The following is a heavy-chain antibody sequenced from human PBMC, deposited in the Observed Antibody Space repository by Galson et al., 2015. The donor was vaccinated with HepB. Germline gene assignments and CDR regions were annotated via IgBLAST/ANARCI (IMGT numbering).Heavy chain of an antibody. CDR1: GYSFTSYY. V-gene: IGHV1-46*01. Sequence: SVKVSCKASGYSFTSYYMHWVRQAPGQGLEWMGIINPSGGNTRYAQRFQGRVTMTRDTSTSTVYMELSSLRSEDTAVYYCARGRLVYCVGDCYSLDYWGQGTLVTVSS. CDR3: ARGRLVYCVGDCYSLDY. J-gene: IGHJ4*02. CDR2: INPSGGNT. D-gene: IGHD2-21*02.